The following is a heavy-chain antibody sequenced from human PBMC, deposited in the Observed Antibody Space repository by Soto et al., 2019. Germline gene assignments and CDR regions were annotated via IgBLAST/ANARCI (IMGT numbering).Heavy chain of an antibody. CDR2: IDYSGST. V-gene: IGHV4-30-4*01. CDR3: ARSGDGGTPYPSFFWFDP. D-gene: IGHD1-26*01. Sequence: QVQLQESGPGLVKPSQTLSLTCTVSGGSISSGDYYWTWIRQPPGKGLAWIGYIDYSGSTYYNPSLKSRLTISVDTSKNKFSLKLSSVTAADTAVYYCARSGDGGTPYPSFFWFDPWGQGTLVTVSS. CDR1: GGSISSGDYY. J-gene: IGHJ5*02.